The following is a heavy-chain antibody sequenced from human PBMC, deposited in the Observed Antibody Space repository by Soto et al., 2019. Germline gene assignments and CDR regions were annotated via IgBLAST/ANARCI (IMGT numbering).Heavy chain of an antibody. Sequence: GGSLRLSCAASGFTFGSYWMSWARQAPGKGLEWVANIKQDGSEKHYVDTVEGRFTNSRDNAKKALYLKRNSLGAEETAVYYCAGAQRGSDFDIWGQGTMVTVSS. J-gene: IGHJ3*02. V-gene: IGHV3-7*01. CDR1: GFTFGSYW. D-gene: IGHD3-16*01. CDR3: AGAQRGSDFDI. CDR2: IKQDGSEK.